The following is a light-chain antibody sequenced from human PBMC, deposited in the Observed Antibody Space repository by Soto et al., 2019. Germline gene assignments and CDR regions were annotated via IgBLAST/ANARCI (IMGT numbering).Light chain of an antibody. V-gene: IGKV1-8*01. CDR1: QGISSY. CDR2: AAS. CDR3: PQYYSYPPT. Sequence: AIRMTQSPSSLSASTGDRVTITCRASQGISSYLAWYQQKPGKAPKLLIYAASTLQSGVPSRFSGSGSGPDFTLTIRCLQSEDFATYYCPQYYSYPPTFGQGTRLEIK. J-gene: IGKJ5*01.